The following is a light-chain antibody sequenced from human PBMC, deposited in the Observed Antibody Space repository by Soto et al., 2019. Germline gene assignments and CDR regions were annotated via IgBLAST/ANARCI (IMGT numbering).Light chain of an antibody. J-gene: IGKJ1*01. Sequence: EIVLTQSPGTLSLSPGERATLSCRASQSISSTFLAWYQHKPGQAPRVLIYGASRRATGIPDRFSGGGSGTDFTLTISRLEPEDFAVYYCQQYESSWTFGQGTKVEMK. CDR3: QQYESSWT. CDR2: GAS. CDR1: QSISSTF. V-gene: IGKV3-20*01.